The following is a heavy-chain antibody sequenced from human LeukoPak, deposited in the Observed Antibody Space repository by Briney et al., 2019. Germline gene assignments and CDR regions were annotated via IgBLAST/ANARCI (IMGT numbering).Heavy chain of an antibody. Sequence: GGSLRLSCAASGFTFSSYGMHWVRQAPGKGLEWVAVISYDGSNKYFADSVKGRFTISRDNSKNTLYLQMNSLRAEDTAVYYCARVHYDSSGYYSGAFDIWGQGTMVTVSS. CDR1: GFTFSSYG. CDR3: ARVHYDSSGYYSGAFDI. J-gene: IGHJ3*02. CDR2: ISYDGSNK. D-gene: IGHD3-22*01. V-gene: IGHV3-30*03.